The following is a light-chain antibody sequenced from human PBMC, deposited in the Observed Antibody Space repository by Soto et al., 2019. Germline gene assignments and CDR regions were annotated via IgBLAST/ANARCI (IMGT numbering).Light chain of an antibody. J-gene: IGLJ1*01. CDR1: KNDVGFYDF. V-gene: IGLV2-8*01. Sequence: ALTQAASASGSPGQSVTISCTGTKNDVGFYDFVSWYQHHPGKAPRLIIYEVVQRPSGVPDRFSGSKSGNTASLTVSGLQAADEADYFCKSYAGSNTYVFGSGTKVTVL. CDR2: EVV. CDR3: KSYAGSNTYV.